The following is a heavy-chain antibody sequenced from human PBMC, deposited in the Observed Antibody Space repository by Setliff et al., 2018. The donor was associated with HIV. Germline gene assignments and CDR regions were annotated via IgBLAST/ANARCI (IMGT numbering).Heavy chain of an antibody. CDR3: ARGRNYDSSGYGDYYYYMDV. J-gene: IGHJ6*03. CDR2: INPNNGDT. CDR1: GYTFTAYY. Sequence: ASVKVSCKASGGKASGYTFTAYYLHWVRQAPGQGLEWMGRINPNNGDTNYAQKFQGRVTVTADESTSTAYMQLSSLRSDDTAVYYCARGRNYDSSGYGDYYYYMDVWGKGTTVTVSS. V-gene: IGHV1-2*06. D-gene: IGHD3-22*01.